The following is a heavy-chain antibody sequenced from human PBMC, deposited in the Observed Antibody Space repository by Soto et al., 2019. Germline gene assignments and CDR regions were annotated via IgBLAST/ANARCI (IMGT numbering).Heavy chain of an antibody. D-gene: IGHD3-3*01. J-gene: IGHJ4*02. CDR3: ARGGFWSGPIWRLYYCDY. CDR1: GYTFTGYY. Sequence: GASVKVSCKASGYTFTGYYMHWVRQAPGQGLEWMGWINPNSGGTNYAQKFQGWVTMTRDTSISTAYMELSRLRSDDTAVYYCARGGFWSGPIWRLYYCDYWGQGTLVTISA. V-gene: IGHV1-2*04. CDR2: INPNSGGT.